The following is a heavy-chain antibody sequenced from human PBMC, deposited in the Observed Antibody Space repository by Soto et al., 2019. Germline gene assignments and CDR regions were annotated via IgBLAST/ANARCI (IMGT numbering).Heavy chain of an antibody. CDR1: GGSISNIGYY. D-gene: IGHD3-9*01. V-gene: IGHV4-31*03. Sequence: SETLSLTCTVSGGSISNIGYYWSCIRQHPGKGLEWIGYIHYSGSTYYNPSLKSRVTISVDTSKNQFSLKLSSVTAADTAVYYCARQYYDILTGYSHGMDVWGQGTTVTVSS. CDR3: ARQYYDILTGYSHGMDV. CDR2: IHYSGST. J-gene: IGHJ6*02.